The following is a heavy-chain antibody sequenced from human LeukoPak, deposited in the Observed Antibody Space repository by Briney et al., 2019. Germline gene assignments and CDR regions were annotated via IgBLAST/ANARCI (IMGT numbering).Heavy chain of an antibody. CDR3: AREGPYSSGWDLDY. D-gene: IGHD6-19*01. J-gene: IGHJ4*02. Sequence: ASVKVSCKASGGTFSSYAISWVRQAPGQGLEWMGGIIPTFGTANYAQKFQGSVTITADESTSTAYMELSSLRSEDTAVYYCAREGPYSSGWDLDYWGQGTLVTVSS. CDR1: GGTFSSYA. CDR2: IIPTFGTA. V-gene: IGHV1-69*01.